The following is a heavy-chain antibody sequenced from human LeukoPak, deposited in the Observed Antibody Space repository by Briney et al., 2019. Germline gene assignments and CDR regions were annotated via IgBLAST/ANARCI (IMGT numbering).Heavy chain of an antibody. CDR2: IIPMYTTA. D-gene: IGHD2-2*01. J-gene: IGHJ6*04. CDR1: GGTLSDFA. Sequence: SVKVSCKVSGGTLSDFAISWARQAPGQGLEWMGGIIPMYTTANYAQKFQGRVTITADESTNTASMELSSLRSEDTAVYYCASRWILGYCSSNTCGHNYYNGMDVWGKGTTVTVSP. V-gene: IGHV1-69*13. CDR3: ASRWILGYCSSNTCGHNYYNGMDV.